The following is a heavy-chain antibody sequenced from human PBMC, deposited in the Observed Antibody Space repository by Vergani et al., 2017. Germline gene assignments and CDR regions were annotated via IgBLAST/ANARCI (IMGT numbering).Heavy chain of an antibody. J-gene: IGHJ3*01. V-gene: IGHV4-30-4*01. D-gene: IGHD3-16*01. CDR2: IYYSGAT. CDR1: GGSISSGDYY. Sequence: QVQLQESGPGLVKPSQTLSLTCTVSGGSISSGDYYWSWIRQPPGKGLEWIGYIYYSGATNSKTSLRSRVSISIDTSKSSFSLRLSSVTTADTTMYYCAGDNFHIDSEDYDDVFDVWGQGTMVIVSS. CDR3: AGDNFHIDSEDYDDVFDV.